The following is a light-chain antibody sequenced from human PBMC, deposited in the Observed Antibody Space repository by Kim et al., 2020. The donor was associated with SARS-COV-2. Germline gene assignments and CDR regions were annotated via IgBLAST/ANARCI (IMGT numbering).Light chain of an antibody. J-gene: IGLJ3*02. CDR3: QSYENNFWV. CDR2: EDN. V-gene: IGLV6-57*03. CDR1: SGSIANNY. Sequence: NFMLTQPHSVSESPGKTITISCTRSSGSIANNYVQWYQQRPGSAPTPVIYEDNQRPSGVPDRFSGSVDSSSNSASLTISGLKTEDEADYYCQSYENNFWVFGGGTQLTVL.